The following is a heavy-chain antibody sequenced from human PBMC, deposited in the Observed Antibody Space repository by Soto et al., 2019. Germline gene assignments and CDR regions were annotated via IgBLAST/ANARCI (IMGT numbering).Heavy chain of an antibody. V-gene: IGHV4-59*08. Sequence: QVQLQESGPGLVKPSETLSLTCTVSGASTSSYSWSWIRQPPGKGLEWIGFIYYSGSTNYNPSLRSRVTLSVDTSRNNCSLKVTSVTAADTAVYYCARHGGITMVRGVLTAFDIWGQGTMVTVSS. CDR1: GASTSSYS. CDR3: ARHGGITMVRGVLTAFDI. CDR2: IYYSGST. J-gene: IGHJ3*02. D-gene: IGHD3-10*01.